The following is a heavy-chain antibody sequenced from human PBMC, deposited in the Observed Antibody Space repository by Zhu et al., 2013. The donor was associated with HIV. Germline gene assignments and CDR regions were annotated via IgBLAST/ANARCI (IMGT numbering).Heavy chain of an antibody. CDR1: GFTFTSSA. V-gene: IGHV1-58*01. CDR3: AADHSGREGYYYYYGMDV. CDR2: IVVGSGNT. Sequence: QLVQSGAEVKKPGTSVKVSCKASGFTFTSSAVQWVRQARGQRLEWIGWIVVGSGNTNYAQKFQERVTITRDMSTSTAYMELSSLRSEDTAVYYCAADHSGREGYYYYYGMDVWGQGTTVTVS. D-gene: IGHD5-12*01. J-gene: IGHJ6*02.